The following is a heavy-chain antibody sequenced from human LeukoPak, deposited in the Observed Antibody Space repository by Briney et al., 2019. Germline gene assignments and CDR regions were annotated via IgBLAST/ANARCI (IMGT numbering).Heavy chain of an antibody. Sequence: ESGPVLVKPTETLTLTCTVSGFSLSNSKMGVSWIRQPPGKALEWLAHIFSNDEKSYSTSLNNRLTISKDTSKSQVVLTMTNMDPVDTATYYCARIVLGSEENDWFDPRGQGTLVTVSS. CDR1: GFSLSNSKMG. CDR3: ARIVLGSEENDWFDP. CDR2: IFSNDEK. V-gene: IGHV2-26*01. J-gene: IGHJ5*02. D-gene: IGHD2-21*01.